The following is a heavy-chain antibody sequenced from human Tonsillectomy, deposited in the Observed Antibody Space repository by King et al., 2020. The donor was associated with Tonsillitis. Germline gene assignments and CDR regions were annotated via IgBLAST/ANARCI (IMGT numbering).Heavy chain of an antibody. CDR2: ISYDGSDK. J-gene: IGHJ4*02. D-gene: IGHD1-1*01. Sequence: VQLVESGGGVVQPGRSLRLSCAASGFTFSNYAMHWVRQAPGKGLEWVAIISYDGSDKYYADSVQGRFTISSDNSKNKMYVQMNSLGAEDTAVYYCASDLMSGDWNDPLGYFDYGGQGTLVTVSS. CDR3: ASDLMSGDWNDPLGYFDY. CDR1: GFTFSNYA. V-gene: IGHV3-30*04.